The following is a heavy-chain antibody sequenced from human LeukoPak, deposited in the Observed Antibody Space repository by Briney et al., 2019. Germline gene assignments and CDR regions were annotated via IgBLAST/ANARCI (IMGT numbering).Heavy chain of an antibody. CDR3: ARGQKYSSGWYYFDY. J-gene: IGHJ4*02. D-gene: IGHD6-19*01. CDR2: ISSNGGST. V-gene: IGHV3-64*01. CDR1: GFTFSSYA. Sequence: GGSLRLSCAASGFTFSSYAMHWVRQAPGKGLEYVSAISSNGGSTYYANSVKGRFTISRDNSKNTLYLQMNSLRAEDTAVYYCARGQKYSSGWYYFDYWGQGTLVIVSS.